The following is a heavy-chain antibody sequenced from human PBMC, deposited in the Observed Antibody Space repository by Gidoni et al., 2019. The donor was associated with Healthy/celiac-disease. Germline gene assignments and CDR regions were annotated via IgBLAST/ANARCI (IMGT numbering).Heavy chain of an antibody. CDR2: IIPILGIA. D-gene: IGHD5-12*01. Sequence: QVQLVQSGAEVKKPGSSVKVSCKASGGTFSSYAISWVRQAPGQGLEWMGRIIPILGIANYAQKFQGRVTITADKSTSTAYMELSSLRSEDTAVYYCARDQWLLRSSTYYFDYWGQGTLVTVSS. CDR3: ARDQWLLRSSTYYFDY. J-gene: IGHJ4*02. V-gene: IGHV1-69*04. CDR1: GGTFSSYA.